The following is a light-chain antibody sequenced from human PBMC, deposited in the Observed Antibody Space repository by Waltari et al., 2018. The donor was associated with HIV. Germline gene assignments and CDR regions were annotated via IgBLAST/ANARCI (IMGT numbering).Light chain of an antibody. V-gene: IGLV2-14*03. CDR2: DVT. CDR3: CSYSSSGTVL. J-gene: IGLJ2*01. Sequence: HSPLTQPASMSGSLGQSLTISCRGSINDVGGFHYFSWYQQSPDKARRLVIYDVTNRPSGFSGRFSGSKSGSAASLTISGLQPEDEADYYCCSYSSSGTVLFGGGTRLTVL. CDR1: INDVGGFHY.